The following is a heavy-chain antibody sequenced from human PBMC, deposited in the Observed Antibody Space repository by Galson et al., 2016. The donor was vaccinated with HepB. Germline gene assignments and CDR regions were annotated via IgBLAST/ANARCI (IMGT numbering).Heavy chain of an antibody. CDR1: GFSFSSYA. Sequence: SLRLSCAASGFSFSSYAMHWVRQAPGKGLEWLAVISYDGNSQYYADSVMGRFTISRDDSYNTLFLQMNSLETEDTAVYYCARVHYVTWGQGILVTVSS. J-gene: IGHJ1*01. CDR2: ISYDGNSQ. V-gene: IGHV3-30-3*01. CDR3: ARVHYVT. D-gene: IGHD4-17*01.